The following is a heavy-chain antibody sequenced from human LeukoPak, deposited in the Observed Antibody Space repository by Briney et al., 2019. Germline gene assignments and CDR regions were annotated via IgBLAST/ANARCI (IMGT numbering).Heavy chain of an antibody. CDR3: AKVGEYYYDSSGYYAEYFQH. D-gene: IGHD3-22*01. V-gene: IGHV3-23*01. CDR2: ISGSGGST. Sequence: GGSLRLSCAASGFTFSSYAMSWVRQAPGEGLEWVSAISGSGGSTYYADSVKGRFTISRDNSKNTLYLQMNSLRAEDTAVYYCAKVGEYYYDSSGYYAEYFQHWGQGTLVTVSS. J-gene: IGHJ1*01. CDR1: GFTFSSYA.